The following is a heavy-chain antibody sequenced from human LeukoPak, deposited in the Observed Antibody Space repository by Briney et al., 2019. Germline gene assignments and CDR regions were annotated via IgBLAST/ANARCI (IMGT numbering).Heavy chain of an antibody. J-gene: IGHJ3*02. Sequence: LAGGSLRLSCAASGFTFSSYAMSWVRQAPGKGLEWVSAISGSGGSTYYADSVKGRFTISRDNSKNTLYLQMNSLRAEDTAVYYCAKPDYDFWSGYYKGVAFDIWGQGTMVTASS. CDR1: GFTFSSYA. CDR3: AKPDYDFWSGYYKGVAFDI. V-gene: IGHV3-23*01. CDR2: ISGSGGST. D-gene: IGHD3-3*01.